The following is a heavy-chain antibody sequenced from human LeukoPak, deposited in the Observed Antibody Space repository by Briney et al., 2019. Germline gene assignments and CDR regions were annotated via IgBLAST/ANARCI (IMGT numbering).Heavy chain of an antibody. CDR2: IYYSGST. Sequence: SETLSLTCTVSGGSISSYYWSWIRQPPGKGLEWIGYIYYSGSTNYNPSLKSRVTISVDTSKNRFSLKLSSVTAADTAVYYCARDRSWGDLGYSFDIWGQGTMVTVSS. V-gene: IGHV4-59*01. J-gene: IGHJ3*02. D-gene: IGHD2-15*01. CDR3: ARDRSWGDLGYSFDI. CDR1: GGSISSYY.